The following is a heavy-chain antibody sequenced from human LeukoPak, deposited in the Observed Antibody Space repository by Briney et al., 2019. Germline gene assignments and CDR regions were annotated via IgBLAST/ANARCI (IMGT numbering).Heavy chain of an antibody. CDR1: GFTFDDYA. V-gene: IGHV3-66*01. D-gene: IGHD4-17*01. CDR3: ARGFRSVTTWGYFDY. Sequence: TGGSLRLSCAASGFTFDDYAMHWVRQAPGKGLEWVSLIYSGGGTYYADSVKGRFTISRDNSRNTLSLQMNSLRVDDTAVYYCARGFRSVTTWGYFDYWGQGALVTVSS. J-gene: IGHJ4*02. CDR2: IYSGGGT.